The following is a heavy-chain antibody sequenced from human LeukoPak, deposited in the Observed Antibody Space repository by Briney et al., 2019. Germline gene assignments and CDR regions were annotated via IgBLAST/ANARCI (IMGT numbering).Heavy chain of an antibody. V-gene: IGHV3-7*01. Sequence: GGSLRLSCSASGFTFSTYWMAWVRQAPGKGLEWVANIKEDESAKHQADSVKGRFTISRDNAQNSVYLQMSSLRGEDTAVYYCARDVGGSLDYWGQGTLVTVSS. CDR1: GFTFSTYW. D-gene: IGHD1-26*01. CDR2: IKEDESAK. J-gene: IGHJ4*02. CDR3: ARDVGGSLDY.